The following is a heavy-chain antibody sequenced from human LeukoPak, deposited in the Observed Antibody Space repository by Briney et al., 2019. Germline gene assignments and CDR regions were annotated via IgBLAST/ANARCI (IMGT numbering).Heavy chain of an antibody. Sequence: SETLSLTCGVSGYSISSDCQWAWIGQSPGKGLEWIGSIYHSGSAHYNPSLKSRVTISVETSKNQFSLNMYSVTAADTAVYYCARDPRWLTPDCTSTSCYENYFDPWGQGTLVTVSS. J-gene: IGHJ5*02. V-gene: IGHV4-38-2*02. CDR3: ARDPRWLTPDCTSTSCYENYFDP. CDR2: IYHSGSA. CDR1: GYSISSDCQ. D-gene: IGHD2-2*01.